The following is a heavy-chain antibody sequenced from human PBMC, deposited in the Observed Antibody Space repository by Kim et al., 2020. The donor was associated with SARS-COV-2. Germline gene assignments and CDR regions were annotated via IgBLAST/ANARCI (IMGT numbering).Heavy chain of an antibody. D-gene: IGHD3-3*01. V-gene: IGHV1-69*13. CDR1: GGTFSSYA. Sequence: SVKVSCKASGGTFSSYAISWVRQAPGQGLEWMGGIIPIFGTANYAQKFQGRVTITADESTSTAYMELSSLRSEDTAVYYCARDRHALRFLEWLLYWGQGTLVTVSS. CDR2: IIPIFGTA. CDR3: ARDRHALRFLEWLLY. J-gene: IGHJ4*02.